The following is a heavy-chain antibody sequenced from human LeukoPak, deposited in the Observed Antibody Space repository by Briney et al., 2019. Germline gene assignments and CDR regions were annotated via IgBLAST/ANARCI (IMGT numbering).Heavy chain of an antibody. Sequence: GGSLRLSCEASGFTFSDYWLSWVRQAPGKGLEWEANIKQDGSEKNYVDSVKGRFTISRDNAKNSLYLQMNSLRAEDTAVYYCVRGPYALYWGQGTLVSVSS. CDR3: VRGPYALY. J-gene: IGHJ4*02. V-gene: IGHV3-7*01. D-gene: IGHD2-2*01. CDR2: IKQDGSEK. CDR1: GFTFSDYW.